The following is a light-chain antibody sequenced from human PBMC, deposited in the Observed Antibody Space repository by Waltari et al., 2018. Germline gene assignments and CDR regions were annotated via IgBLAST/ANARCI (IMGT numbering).Light chain of an antibody. Sequence: QSVLTQPPSVSGAPGQRVTISCTGRTSNIGAGYGVHWYQQLPGTAPKLLIFNVNTRPSGVPDRFSGSKSGTSASLAITGLQAEDEADYFCQSYDNSLGVSVVFGGGTKLTVL. V-gene: IGLV1-40*01. J-gene: IGLJ2*01. CDR2: NVN. CDR3: QSYDNSLGVSVV. CDR1: TSNIGAGYG.